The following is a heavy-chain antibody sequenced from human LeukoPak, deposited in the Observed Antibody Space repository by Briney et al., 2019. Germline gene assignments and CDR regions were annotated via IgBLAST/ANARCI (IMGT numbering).Heavy chain of an antibody. Sequence: GGSLRLSCAASGLTLSTYTMNWVRQAPGKGLQWFSYISSSSSTIYYADSVKGRFTISRDNAKNSLYLQMNSLRDEDTAVYYCAREYSSSSGRAFDIWGQGTMVTVSS. CDR1: GLTLSTYT. D-gene: IGHD6-6*01. CDR2: ISSSSSTI. V-gene: IGHV3-48*02. CDR3: AREYSSSSGRAFDI. J-gene: IGHJ3*02.